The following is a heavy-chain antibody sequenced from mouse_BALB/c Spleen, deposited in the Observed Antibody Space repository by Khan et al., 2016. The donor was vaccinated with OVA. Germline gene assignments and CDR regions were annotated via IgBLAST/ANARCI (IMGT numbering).Heavy chain of an antibody. J-gene: IGHJ3*01. CDR3: ARDYWFVY. V-gene: IGHV5-6-5*01. CDR1: GFTFSNYA. CDR2: ISSGGRT. Sequence: EVMLVESGGGLVKPGGSLKVSCAASGFTFSNYAMSWVRQTPEKRLEWVASISSGGRTYYPDSVKGRFTISRDNARNILYLQMSSLRSEDTAMYYCARDYWFVYWGQGTLVTVS.